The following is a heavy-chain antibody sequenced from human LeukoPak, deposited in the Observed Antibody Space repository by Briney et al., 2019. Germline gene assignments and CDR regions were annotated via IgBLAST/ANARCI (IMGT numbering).Heavy chain of an antibody. Sequence: SETLSLTCAVYGGSFSGYYWSWIRQPPGRGLEWIGEINHSGSTNYNPSLKSRVTISVDTSKNQFSLKLSSVTAADTAIYYCARGIESYGDYGYWGQGILVTVSS. D-gene: IGHD4-17*01. V-gene: IGHV4-34*01. CDR1: GGSFSGYY. CDR2: INHSGST. CDR3: ARGIESYGDYGY. J-gene: IGHJ4*02.